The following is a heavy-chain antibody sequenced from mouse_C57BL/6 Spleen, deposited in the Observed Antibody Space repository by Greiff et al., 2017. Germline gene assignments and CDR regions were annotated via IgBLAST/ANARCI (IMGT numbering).Heavy chain of an antibody. Sequence: EVKLVESGGGLVKPGGSLKLSCAASGFTFSDYGMHWVRQAPEKGLEWVAYISSGSSTIYYADTVKGRLTISRDNAKNTLFLQMTSLRSEDTAMYCCARDLRHYYAMDYWGQGTSVTVSS. V-gene: IGHV5-17*01. D-gene: IGHD2-12*01. CDR3: ARDLRHYYAMDY. CDR2: ISSGSSTI. CDR1: GFTFSDYG. J-gene: IGHJ4*01.